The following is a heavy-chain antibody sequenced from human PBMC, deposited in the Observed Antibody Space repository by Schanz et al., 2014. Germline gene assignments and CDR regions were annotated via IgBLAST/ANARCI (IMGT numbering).Heavy chain of an antibody. J-gene: IGHJ3*01. CDR1: GHTLSAYY. CDR3: ARTVSTDVWRGYIPHYAFDL. D-gene: IGHD3-3*01. Sequence: QVQLVQSGADVKKPGASVKVSCKASGHTLSAYYIHWIRQAPGQGLEWMGWIDPNSGGTNYAQKXXXXXXXXXDTSLPTVYMAVNSLTSADPAVFYCARTVSTDVWRGYIPHYAFDLWGQGTVVIVSS. V-gene: IGHV1-2*02. CDR2: IDPNSGGT.